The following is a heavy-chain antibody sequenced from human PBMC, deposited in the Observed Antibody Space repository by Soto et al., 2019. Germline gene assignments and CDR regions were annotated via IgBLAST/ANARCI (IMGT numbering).Heavy chain of an antibody. J-gene: IGHJ3*01. V-gene: IGHV3-74*01. D-gene: IGHD3-10*01. CDR2: IHSDGSST. Sequence: EVQLVESGGGLVRPGGSLRLSCAASGFTFSYYWMHWVRQAPGKGLVWVSRIHSDGSSTTYADFVKGRFIISRDNARNKVDLQTNSVRVEDTAVYYCASGDRAAVDLWGQGTVVTVSS. CDR3: ASGDRAAVDL. CDR1: GFTFSYYW.